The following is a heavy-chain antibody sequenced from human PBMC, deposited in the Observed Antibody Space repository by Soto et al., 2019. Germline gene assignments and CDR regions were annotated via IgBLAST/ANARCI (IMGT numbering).Heavy chain of an antibody. CDR3: GRGIAPLAPDYYDYGMDV. D-gene: IGHD2-15*01. V-gene: IGHV3-30-3*01. Sequence: QVQLVESGGGVVQPGRSLRLSCAASGFTFSSYAMHWVRQAPGKGLEWVAVISYDGSNKYYADSVKGRFTISRDNSKNTLYLQMNSLRAEDTAVYYWGRGIAPLAPDYYDYGMDVWGQGTTVTVSS. J-gene: IGHJ6*02. CDR2: ISYDGSNK. CDR1: GFTFSSYA.